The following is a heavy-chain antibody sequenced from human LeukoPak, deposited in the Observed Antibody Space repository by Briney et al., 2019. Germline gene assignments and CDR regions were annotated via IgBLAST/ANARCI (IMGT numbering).Heavy chain of an antibody. CDR1: GFTFSSYG. CDR2: IRYDGSNK. CDR3: AKDGVKYGSGSYSFDY. J-gene: IGHJ4*02. V-gene: IGHV3-30*02. D-gene: IGHD3-10*01. Sequence: GGSLRLSCAASGFTFSSYGMHWVRQAPGKGLEWVAFIRYDGSNKYYADSVKGRFTISRDNSKNSLYLQMNSLRAEDTALYYCAKDGVKYGSGSYSFDYWGQGTLVTVSS.